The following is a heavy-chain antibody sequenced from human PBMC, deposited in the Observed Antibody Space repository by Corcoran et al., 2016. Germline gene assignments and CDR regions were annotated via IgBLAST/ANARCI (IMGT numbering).Heavy chain of an antibody. J-gene: IGHJ6*02. CDR3: ARPSGQVSNYYHYAMDV. D-gene: IGHD6-19*01. CDR2: ISYDGTNK. CDR1: GFTFRNYD. Sequence: QVQLVESGGGVVQPGRSLRLSCAVSGFTFRNYDMHWVRQAPGKGLEWVAFISYDGTNKYYAESVKGRFTISRDNAKSTLYLQVNSLRVEDTAVFYCARPSGQVSNYYHYAMDVWGQGTTVTVSS. V-gene: IGHV3-30*03.